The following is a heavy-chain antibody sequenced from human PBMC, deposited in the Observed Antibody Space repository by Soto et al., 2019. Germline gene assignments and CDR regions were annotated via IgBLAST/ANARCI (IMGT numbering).Heavy chain of an antibody. J-gene: IGHJ4*02. CDR2: ISAYNGNT. Sequence: QVQLVQSGAEVKKPGASVKVSCKASGYTFTSYGISWVRQAPGQGLEWMGWISAYNGNTNYAQKLQGRVTMTTDTSASTAYRELRSLRSDDTAVYYCAREGYYYDSSGYYSVDYWGQGTLVTVSS. CDR1: GYTFTSYG. CDR3: AREGYYYDSSGYYSVDY. V-gene: IGHV1-18*01. D-gene: IGHD3-22*01.